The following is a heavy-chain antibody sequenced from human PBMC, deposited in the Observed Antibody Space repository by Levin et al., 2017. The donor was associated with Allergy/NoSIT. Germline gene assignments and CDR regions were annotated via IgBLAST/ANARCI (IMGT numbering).Heavy chain of an antibody. V-gene: IGHV3-30*18. D-gene: IGHD2-15*01. CDR3: AKRGYCSGNTCQSHDAIDV. Sequence: GGSLRLSCAASGFQFSLYGMHWVRQAPGKGLEWVALIVFDGNDQYYADSVKGRFTISRDNSKNTLYLQMSSLRENDTAIYYCAKRGYCSGNTCQSHDAIDVWGQGTLVRVSS. CDR1: GFQFSLYG. CDR2: IVFDGNDQ. J-gene: IGHJ3*01.